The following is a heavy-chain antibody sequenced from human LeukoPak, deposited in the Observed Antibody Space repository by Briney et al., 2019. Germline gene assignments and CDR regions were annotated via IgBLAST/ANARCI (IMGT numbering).Heavy chain of an antibody. V-gene: IGHV4-34*01. CDR3: ARHRPMITFGGVIVSARGTFDY. CDR2: INHSGST. D-gene: IGHD3-16*02. J-gene: IGHJ4*02. CDR1: GGSFSGYY. Sequence: KPSETLSLTCAVYGGSFSGYYWSWIRQPPGKGLEWIGEINHSGSTNYNPSLKSRVTISVGTSKNQFSLKLSSVTAADTAVYYCARHRPMITFGGVIVSARGTFDYWGQGTLVTVSS.